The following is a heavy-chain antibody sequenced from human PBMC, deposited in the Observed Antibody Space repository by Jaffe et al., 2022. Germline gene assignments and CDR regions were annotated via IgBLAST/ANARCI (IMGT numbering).Heavy chain of an antibody. CDR1: GYTFTGYY. V-gene: IGHV1-2*06. CDR2: INPNSGGT. Sequence: QVQLVQSGAEVKKPGASVKVSCKASGYTFTGYYMHWVRQAPGQGLEWMGRINPNSGGTNYAQKFQGRVTMTRDTSISTAYMELSRLRSDDTAVYYCARDPALGGYSGYDLDYWGQGTLVTVSS. D-gene: IGHD5-12*01. CDR3: ARDPALGGYSGYDLDY. J-gene: IGHJ4*02.